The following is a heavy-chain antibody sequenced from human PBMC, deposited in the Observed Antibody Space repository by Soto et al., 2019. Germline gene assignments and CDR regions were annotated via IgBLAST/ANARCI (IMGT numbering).Heavy chain of an antibody. CDR3: ARGIFGSGTANDY. V-gene: IGHV3-74*01. D-gene: IGHD3-10*01. CDR2: INGDGSGT. J-gene: IGHJ4*02. Sequence: EVQLVESGGGLVQPGGSLRLSCAASGFTFSGSWMHWVRQAPGKGLIWVSRINGDGSGTSYADFVKGRFTISRDNAKNTLFLQMNGLTAEDTAVHYCARGIFGSGTANDYWGQGTLVTVSS. CDR1: GFTFSGSW.